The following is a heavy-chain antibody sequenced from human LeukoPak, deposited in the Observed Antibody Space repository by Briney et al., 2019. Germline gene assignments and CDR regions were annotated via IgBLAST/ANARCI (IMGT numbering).Heavy chain of an antibody. J-gene: IGHJ4*02. CDR2: IFPSGGEI. D-gene: IGHD4-23*01. Sequence: GGSLRLSCAASGFTFSTFAMIWVRQPPGKGLEWVSSIFPSGGEIHYADSVRGRFTISRDNSKSTLSLQMNSLRAEDTAVYYCARAGNGDYWGQGTLVTVSS. CDR3: ARAGNGDY. V-gene: IGHV3-23*01. CDR1: GFTFSTFA.